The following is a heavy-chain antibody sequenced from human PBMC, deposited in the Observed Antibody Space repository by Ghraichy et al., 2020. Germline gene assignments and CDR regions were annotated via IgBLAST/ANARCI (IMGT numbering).Heavy chain of an antibody. D-gene: IGHD3-3*01. CDR3: AIFSLEAPAY. V-gene: IGHV1-24*01. CDR2: FDREDGET. Sequence: ASVKVSCNISGYSLIELSIHWVRQTPGKGLEWMGSFDREDGETIHAQKFQGRVTMTEDTSTDTTYMELRSLRSEETAVYYCAIFSLEAPAYWGPGTLVTVSS. CDR1: GYSLIELS. J-gene: IGHJ4*02.